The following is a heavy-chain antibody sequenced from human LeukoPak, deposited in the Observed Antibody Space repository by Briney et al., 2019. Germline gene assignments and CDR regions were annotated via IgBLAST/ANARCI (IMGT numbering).Heavy chain of an antibody. CDR1: GFTFSSYA. CDR2: ISGSGGST. V-gene: IGHV3-23*01. CDR3: AKGFKSQQWPSWLFDY. Sequence: GGSLRLSCAASGFTFSSYAMSWVRQAPGKGLEWVSAISGSGGSTYYADSVKGRFTISRDNSKNTLYLQMNSLRAEDTAVYYCAKGFKSQQWPSWLFDYWGQGTLVTVSS. J-gene: IGHJ4*02. D-gene: IGHD6-19*01.